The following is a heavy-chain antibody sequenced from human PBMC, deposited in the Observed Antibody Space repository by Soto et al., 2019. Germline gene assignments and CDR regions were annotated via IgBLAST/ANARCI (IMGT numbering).Heavy chain of an antibody. CDR3: ARLWAGGIVGATDDAFDI. CDR2: IYPGDSDT. D-gene: IGHD1-26*01. Sequence: GESLKISCKGSGYSFTSYWIGWVRQMPGKGLEWMGIIYPGDSDTRYSPSFQGQVTISADKSISTAYLQWSSLKASDTAMYYCARLWAGGIVGATDDAFDIWGQGTMVTVSS. J-gene: IGHJ3*02. CDR1: GYSFTSYW. V-gene: IGHV5-51*01.